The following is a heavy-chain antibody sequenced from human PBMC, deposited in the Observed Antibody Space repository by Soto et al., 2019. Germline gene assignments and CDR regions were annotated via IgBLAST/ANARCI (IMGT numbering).Heavy chain of an antibody. CDR3: ARTVKDIVVVVAVPYFDY. CDR2: IYYSGST. CDR1: GGSISSGGYY. D-gene: IGHD2-15*01. Sequence: NPSETLSLTCTVSGGSISSGGYYWSWIRQHPGKGLEWIGYIYYSGSTYYNPSLKSRVTISVDTSKNQFSLKLSSVTAADTAVYYCARTVKDIVVVVAVPYFDYWGQGTLVTVSS. V-gene: IGHV4-31*03. J-gene: IGHJ4*02.